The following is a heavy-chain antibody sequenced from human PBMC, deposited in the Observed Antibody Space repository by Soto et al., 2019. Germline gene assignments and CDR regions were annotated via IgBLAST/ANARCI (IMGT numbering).Heavy chain of an antibody. D-gene: IGHD6-13*01. CDR1: GFTFSSYA. CDR2: ISGSGGST. Sequence: LRLSCAASGFTFSSYAMSWVRQAPGKGLEWVSAISGSGGSTYYADSVKGRFTISRDNSKNTLYLQMNSLRAEDTAVYYCAKETSAAAGGWYGMDVWGQGTTVTVSS. V-gene: IGHV3-23*01. CDR3: AKETSAAAGGWYGMDV. J-gene: IGHJ6*02.